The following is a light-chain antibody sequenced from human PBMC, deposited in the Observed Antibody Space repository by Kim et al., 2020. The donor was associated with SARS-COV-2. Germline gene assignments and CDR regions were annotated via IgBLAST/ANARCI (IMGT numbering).Light chain of an antibody. CDR2: RDN. Sequence: RQTAKRNCTRNSNNGGNRGAAWLQQRQGHPPKLLSYRDNNRPSGVSERFSASRSGNTASLTITGLQPEDEADYYCSAWDTGLNGYVFGTGTKVTVL. V-gene: IGLV10-54*01. CDR1: SNNGGNRG. J-gene: IGLJ1*01. CDR3: SAWDTGLNGYV.